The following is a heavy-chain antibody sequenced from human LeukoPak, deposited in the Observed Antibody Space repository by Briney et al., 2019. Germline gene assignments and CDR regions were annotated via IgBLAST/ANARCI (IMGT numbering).Heavy chain of an antibody. V-gene: IGHV3-13*04. CDR1: GFSFSSFD. Sequence: GSLTLSCAASGFSFSSFDMHWVRQPTGKGLEWVSVIDTDDDTDYAGSVKGRFTITRENAENSLFLQMNNLRAGDTAMYYCARGGSTYYYGPGSPLDLWGRGTLVTVSS. J-gene: IGHJ2*01. CDR3: ARGGSTYYYGPGSPLDL. CDR2: IDTDDDT. D-gene: IGHD3-10*01.